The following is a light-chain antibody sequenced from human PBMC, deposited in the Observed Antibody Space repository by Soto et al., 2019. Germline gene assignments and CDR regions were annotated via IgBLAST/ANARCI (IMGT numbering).Light chain of an antibody. CDR3: VSWDSSLSAEV. Sequence: VSGCRVLLVTISCTGTSSYVGGYNYVSWYQQHPGKAPKLMIYDVSKRPSGVPDRFSGSKSGNTASLTISGLQAEDEADYYCVSWDSSLSAEVFGPGTQDTVL. V-gene: IGLV2-11*01. CDR2: DVS. CDR1: SSYVGGYNY. J-gene: IGLJ1*01.